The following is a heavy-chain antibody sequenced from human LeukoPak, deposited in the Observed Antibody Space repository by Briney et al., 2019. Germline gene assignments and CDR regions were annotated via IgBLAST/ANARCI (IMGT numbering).Heavy chain of an antibody. CDR2: IYTSGST. D-gene: IGHD6-13*01. V-gene: IGHV4-61*02. CDR1: GGSISSGSHY. Sequence: SQTLSLTRTVSGGSISSGSHYWSWIRQPAGRGLEWIGRIYTSGSTNYNPSLKSRVTISVDTSKSQFSLKLSSVTAADTAVYYCARHTLIAAAGSALYRDAFDIWGQGTMVTVSS. CDR3: ARHTLIAAAGSALYRDAFDI. J-gene: IGHJ3*02.